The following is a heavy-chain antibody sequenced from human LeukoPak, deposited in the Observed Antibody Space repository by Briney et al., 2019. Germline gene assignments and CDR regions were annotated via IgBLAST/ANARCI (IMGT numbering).Heavy chain of an antibody. CDR1: GFTFSSYS. D-gene: IGHD6-19*01. J-gene: IGHJ4*02. CDR3: AGGSGWLIDY. CDR2: IKQEGSEK. Sequence: GGSLRLSCAASGFTFSSYSMNWVRQAPGKGLEWVANIKQEGSEKYYVDSVKGRFTISRDNAKNSLYLQMDSLRAEDTAVYYCAGGSGWLIDYWGQGTLVTVSS. V-gene: IGHV3-7*01.